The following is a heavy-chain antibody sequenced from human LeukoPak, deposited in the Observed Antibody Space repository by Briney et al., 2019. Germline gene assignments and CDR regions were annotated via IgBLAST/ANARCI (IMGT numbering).Heavy chain of an antibody. Sequence: SGGSLRLSCAASGFTFSNYTLNWVRQAPGKGLEWGSYISSSSSTIYYADSVKGRFTISRDNAKKSLYLQMNSLRAEDTAVYYCAREEYSSSAYYYYMDVWGKGTTVTVSS. D-gene: IGHD6-6*01. CDR1: GFTFSNYT. J-gene: IGHJ6*03. V-gene: IGHV3-48*01. CDR2: ISSSSSTI. CDR3: AREEYSSSAYYYYMDV.